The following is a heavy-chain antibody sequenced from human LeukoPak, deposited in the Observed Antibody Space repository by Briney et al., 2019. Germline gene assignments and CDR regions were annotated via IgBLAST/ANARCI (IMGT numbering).Heavy chain of an antibody. CDR1: GGSFSGYY. CDR3: ASGLAAAGTSRGSHWFDP. V-gene: IGHV4-34*01. J-gene: IGHJ5*02. Sequence: PSETLSLTCAVYGGSFSGYYWSWIRQPPGKGLEWIGEINHSGSTNYNPSPKSRVTISVDTSKNQFSLKLSSVTAADTAVYYCASGLAAAGTSRGSHWFDPWGQGTLVTVSS. D-gene: IGHD6-13*01. CDR2: INHSGST.